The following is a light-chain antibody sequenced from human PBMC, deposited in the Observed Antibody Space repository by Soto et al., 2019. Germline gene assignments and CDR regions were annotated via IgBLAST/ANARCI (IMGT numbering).Light chain of an antibody. CDR2: GAS. V-gene: IGKV3-20*01. CDR1: QSVTSSY. J-gene: IGKJ5*01. Sequence: EIVLTQSPGTLSLSPGERATLSCMASQSVTSSYLAWYQQKPGQAPRLLIYGASSRATGIPDRFSGSGSGTNVAITIIRLEPEDFAVYYCQQYGSSPITVGRGTRLES. CDR3: QQYGSSPIT.